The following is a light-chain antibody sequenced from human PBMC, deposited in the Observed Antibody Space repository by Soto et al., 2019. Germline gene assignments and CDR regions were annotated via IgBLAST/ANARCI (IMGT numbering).Light chain of an antibody. J-gene: IGKJ3*01. V-gene: IGKV3-20*01. CDR3: QQYDSSRFT. CDR1: QRVDSTY. CDR2: GAS. Sequence: EIVLTQSPGTLSLSPGVRATLSCRANQRVDSTYLAWYQQKPGQAPRLLIYGASNRVTGIPDRFSGSGSGTDFTLTISRLEPEDFAVYYCQQYDSSRFTFGPGTKVDLK.